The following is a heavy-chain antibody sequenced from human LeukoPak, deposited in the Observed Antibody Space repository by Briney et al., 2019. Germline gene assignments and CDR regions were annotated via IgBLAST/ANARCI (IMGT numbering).Heavy chain of an antibody. D-gene: IGHD3-16*02. CDR3: ARADYDYVWGSYRRGVWFDP. V-gene: IGHV4-34*01. CDR1: GGSFSGYY. J-gene: IGHJ5*02. CDR2: INHSGST. Sequence: ASETLSLTCAVYGGSFSGYYWSWIRQPPGKGLEWIGEINHSGSTNYNPSLKSRVTISVDTSKNQFSLKLSSVTAADTAVYYCARADYDYVWGSYRRGVWFDPWGQGTLVTVSS.